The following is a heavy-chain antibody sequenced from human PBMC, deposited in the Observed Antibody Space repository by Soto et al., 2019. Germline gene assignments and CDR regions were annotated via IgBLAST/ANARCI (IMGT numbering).Heavy chain of an antibody. Sequence: SVKLACKAAGCTFSCDASGWVRHDPGQGLEWMGGIIPIFGTANYAQKFQGRVTITADESTSTAYMELSSLRSEDSAVYYSASVERDNRPVFDYWGQGTLVTVSS. J-gene: IGHJ4*02. D-gene: IGHD1-1*01. CDR2: IIPIFGTA. V-gene: IGHV1-69*13. CDR1: GCTFSCDA. CDR3: ASVERDNRPVFDY.